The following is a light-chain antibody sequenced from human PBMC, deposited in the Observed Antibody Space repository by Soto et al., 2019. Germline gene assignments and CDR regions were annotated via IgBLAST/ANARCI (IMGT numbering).Light chain of an antibody. J-gene: IGKJ4*01. V-gene: IGKV3-15*01. CDR3: QQYNYWPLS. Sequence: EIVLTQSPGTLSLSPGERATLSCRASQSVNSDYLAWYQQKPGQAPRLLIYGASTRATGIPARFSGSGSGTEFTLTISSPQSEDFAVYYCQQYNYWPLSFGGGTKVDIK. CDR2: GAS. CDR1: QSVNSD.